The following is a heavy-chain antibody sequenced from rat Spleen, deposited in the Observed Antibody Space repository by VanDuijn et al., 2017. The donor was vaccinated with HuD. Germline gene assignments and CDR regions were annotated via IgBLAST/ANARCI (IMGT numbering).Heavy chain of an antibody. J-gene: IGHJ4*01. CDR1: GYSITSGYG. D-gene: IGHD1-7*01. CDR3: AQWNANGIMDA. Sequence: EVQLQESGPGLVKPSQSLSLTCSVTGYSITSGYGWNWIRKFPGNKLEWMGYINSAGSTNYNPPLKSQISITKDTSKNQFFLQLTSVTTEDTATYYCAQWNANGIMDAWGQGASVTVSS. V-gene: IGHV3-3*01. CDR2: INSAGST.